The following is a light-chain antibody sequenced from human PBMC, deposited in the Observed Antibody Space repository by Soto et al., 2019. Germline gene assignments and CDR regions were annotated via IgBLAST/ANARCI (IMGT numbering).Light chain of an antibody. J-gene: IGKJ3*01. Sequence: EIVLTQSPATLSLSPGERATLSCRASQSVGSYLAWFQQKPGQAPRLLIYDASNRATGIPARFSGSGSGTDFTLTISSLEPEDFAVYYCQQRNNWLGFTFVHGTKVDIK. CDR1: QSVGSY. CDR2: DAS. V-gene: IGKV3-11*01. CDR3: QQRNNWLGFT.